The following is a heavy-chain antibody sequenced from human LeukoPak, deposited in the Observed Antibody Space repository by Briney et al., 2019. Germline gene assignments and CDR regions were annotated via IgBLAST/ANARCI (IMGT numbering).Heavy chain of an antibody. V-gene: IGHV3-74*03. CDR3: YGANAEH. Sequence: GGSLRLSCAASGSTFSSYWMHWVRQAPGKGLVWVSGTNTDGSSTMYADSVKGRFTIARDNAKNTLYLQMNSLRAEDTAVYYCYGANAEHWGQGTLVTVSS. D-gene: IGHD4-23*01. CDR2: TNTDGSST. J-gene: IGHJ1*01. CDR1: GSTFSSYW.